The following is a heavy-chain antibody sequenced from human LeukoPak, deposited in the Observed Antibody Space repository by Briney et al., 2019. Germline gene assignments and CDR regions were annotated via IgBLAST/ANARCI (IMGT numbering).Heavy chain of an antibody. Sequence: GRSLRLSCTTSGFTFDDFAMHWVRQVPGKGLEWVSGISWNSAIIDYADSVKGRFTISRDNAKNSLFLQMNSLRAEDTALYHCAKTPFSTSPYYYFDSWGQGTLVTVSS. CDR1: GFTFDDFA. D-gene: IGHD2-2*01. J-gene: IGHJ4*02. CDR3: AKTPFSTSPYYYFDS. V-gene: IGHV3-9*01. CDR2: ISWNSAII.